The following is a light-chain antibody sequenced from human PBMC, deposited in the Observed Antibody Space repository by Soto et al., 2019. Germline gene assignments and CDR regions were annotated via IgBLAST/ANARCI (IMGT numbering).Light chain of an antibody. CDR2: EVS. J-gene: IGLJ2*01. CDR1: SSDVGGYNY. V-gene: IGLV2-8*01. Sequence: QSALTQPPSASGSPGQSVTISCTGTSSDVGGYNYVSWYQQHPGKAPKLMIYEVSKRPSGVPDRFSGSKSGNTASLTVSGLRGEDEADYYCSSYAGSNNLIFGGGTKVTVL. CDR3: SSYAGSNNLI.